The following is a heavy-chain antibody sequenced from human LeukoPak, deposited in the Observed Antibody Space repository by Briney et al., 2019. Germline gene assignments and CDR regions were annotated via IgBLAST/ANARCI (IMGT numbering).Heavy chain of an antibody. CDR3: ARLGAYCSSTSCPGGFDY. V-gene: IGHV3-7*01. D-gene: IGHD2-2*01. Sequence: GGSLRLSCAASGFTFSSYWMSWVRQAPGKGLEWVANIKQDGSEKFYVDSVKGRFTISRDNAKNSLFLQMNSLRAEDTAVYYCARLGAYCSSTSCPGGFDYWGQGTLVTVSS. CDR2: IKQDGSEK. CDR1: GFTFSSYW. J-gene: IGHJ4*02.